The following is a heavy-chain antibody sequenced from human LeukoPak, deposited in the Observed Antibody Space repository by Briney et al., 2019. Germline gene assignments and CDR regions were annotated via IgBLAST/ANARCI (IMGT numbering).Heavy chain of an antibody. J-gene: IGHJ4*02. Sequence: SVKVSCEASVYTFTSYGISGVRQAPGQGREGMGWISAYNGNRNYAQKLQGRVTMTTDTSTSTAYMERRSLRSDDTAVYYCARNQRTAAPFDYWGQGTLVTVSS. CDR1: VYTFTSYG. D-gene: IGHD1-14*01. CDR3: ARNQRTAAPFDY. V-gene: IGHV1-18*01. CDR2: ISAYNGNR.